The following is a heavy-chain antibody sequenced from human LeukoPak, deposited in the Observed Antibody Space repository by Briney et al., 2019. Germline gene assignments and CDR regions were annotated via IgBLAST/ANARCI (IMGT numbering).Heavy chain of an antibody. CDR1: SAFDTSHH. V-gene: IGHV4-4*07. J-gene: IGHJ4*02. D-gene: IGHD3-22*01. CDR2: VHSSGST. CDR3: ARDESSRDDSGGYHY. Sequence: SDPLTLPCAVSSAFDTSHHWACLRQSAGKGREWVGRVHSSGSTNYNPSFKRRVAISQDQSKNELSLTLNSVSAAGTAVYYCARDESSRDDSGGYHYWGRGVLVTVSS.